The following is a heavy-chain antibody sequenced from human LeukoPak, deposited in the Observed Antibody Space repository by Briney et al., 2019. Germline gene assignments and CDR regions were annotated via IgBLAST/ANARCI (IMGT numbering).Heavy chain of an antibody. CDR1: GGTFSSYA. Sequence: ASVKVSCKASGGTFSSYAISWVRQAPGQGLEWMGGIIPIFGTANYAQKFQGRVTMTRNTSISTAYMELSSLRSEDTAVYYCARGSCYYGSGSYSLGFDPWGQGTLVTVSS. CDR2: IIPIFGTA. V-gene: IGHV1-69*05. CDR3: ARGSCYYGSGSYSLGFDP. D-gene: IGHD3-10*01. J-gene: IGHJ5*02.